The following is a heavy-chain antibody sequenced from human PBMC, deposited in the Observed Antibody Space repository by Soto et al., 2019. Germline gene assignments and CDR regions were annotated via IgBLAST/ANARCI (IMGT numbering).Heavy chain of an antibody. CDR2: IPHSGST. D-gene: IGHD5-18*01. CDR1: GGSISSAAYY. V-gene: IGHV4-31*03. Sequence: QVQLQESGPGLVKPSQTLSLSCTVSGGSISSAAYYWSWIRQHPGKGLAWIGYIPHSGSTYYTPSLKSRVIISADTSKNQFSLNLTSVTAADTAVYYCAREYTYGSNFFDCWGQGALVTVSS. J-gene: IGHJ4*02. CDR3: AREYTYGSNFFDC.